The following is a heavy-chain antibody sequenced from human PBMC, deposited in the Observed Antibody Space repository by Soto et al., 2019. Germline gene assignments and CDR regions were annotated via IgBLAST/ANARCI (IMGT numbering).Heavy chain of an antibody. CDR3: AKDIAVRGVMVPSDY. D-gene: IGHD3-10*01. CDR1: GFTFSSYG. CDR2: ISYDERSK. J-gene: IGHJ4*02. V-gene: IGHV3-30*18. Sequence: LRLSCAASGFTFSSYGMHWVRQAPGKGLEWVAFISYDERSKFYADSVKGRFTISRDTSKNTLYLQMNRLRVEDTAVYYCAKDIAVRGVMVPSDYWGQGTLVTVSS.